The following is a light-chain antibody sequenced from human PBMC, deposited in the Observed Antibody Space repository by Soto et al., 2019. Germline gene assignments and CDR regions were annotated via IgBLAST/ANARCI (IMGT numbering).Light chain of an antibody. CDR2: KAS. V-gene: IGKV1-5*03. CDR3: KHYNSYSEA. J-gene: IGKJ1*01. CDR1: QTISSW. Sequence: IQVNHSPSTLSGTVRYRVTITCRASQTISSWLAWYQQKPGKAPKLLIYKASTLKSGVPSRVSGSGSGTEFTLTISSLQTDDFATYYCKHYNSYSEAFGQGSKVDI.